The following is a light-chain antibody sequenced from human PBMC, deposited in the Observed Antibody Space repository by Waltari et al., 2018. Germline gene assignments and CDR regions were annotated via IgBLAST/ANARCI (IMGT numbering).Light chain of an antibody. V-gene: IGKV1-39*01. CDR2: AAY. CDR3: QQSYSTPHFT. CDR1: QSISSY. Sequence: DIQMTQSPSSLSASVGDRVTITCRASQSISSYLNWYQQKPGKAPKLLICAAYSLQSGVPSRFSGSGSRTDFTLTISSLQPEDFATYYCQQSYSTPHFTFGGGT. J-gene: IGKJ4*01.